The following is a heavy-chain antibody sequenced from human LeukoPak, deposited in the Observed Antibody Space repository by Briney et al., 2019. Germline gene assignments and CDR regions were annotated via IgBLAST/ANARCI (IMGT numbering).Heavy chain of an antibody. CDR2: IRYDGSNK. J-gene: IGHJ4*02. V-gene: IGHV3-30*02. Sequence: GGSLRLSCAASGFTFSTYGMHWVRQAPGKGLEWVAFIRYDGSNKYYADSVKGRFTISRDNSKNTLYLQMNSLRAEDTAVYYCATRSGGCSSTSCYFRYWGQGTLVTVSS. CDR1: GFTFSTYG. D-gene: IGHD2-2*01. CDR3: ATRSGGCSSTSCYFRY.